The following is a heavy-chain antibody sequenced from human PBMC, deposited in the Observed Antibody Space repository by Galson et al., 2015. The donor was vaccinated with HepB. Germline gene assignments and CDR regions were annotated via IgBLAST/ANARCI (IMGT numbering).Heavy chain of an antibody. CDR1: GYTLTELS. D-gene: IGHD1-1*01. Sequence: SVKVSCKVSGYTLTELSMHWVRQAPGKGLKWIGGFDPEDGETIYAQKFQGRVTMTEDTSTDTAYMELSSLRSEDTAVYYCATAERDYYYYYMDVWGKGTTVTVSS. J-gene: IGHJ6*03. CDR2: FDPEDGET. V-gene: IGHV1-24*01. CDR3: ATAERDYYYYYMDV.